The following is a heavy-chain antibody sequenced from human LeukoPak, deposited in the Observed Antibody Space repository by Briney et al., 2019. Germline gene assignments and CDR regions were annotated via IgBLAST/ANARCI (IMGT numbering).Heavy chain of an antibody. Sequence: SETLSLTCAVYGGSFSGYYWSWIRQPPGKGLEWIGEINHSGSTNYNPSLKSRVTISVETSKNQFSLNLSSVTAADTAVYYCAKVGGGTTVTTSDYWGQGTLVTVSS. CDR2: INHSGST. D-gene: IGHD4-17*01. J-gene: IGHJ4*02. CDR3: AKVGGGTTVTTSDY. V-gene: IGHV4-34*01. CDR1: GGSFSGYY.